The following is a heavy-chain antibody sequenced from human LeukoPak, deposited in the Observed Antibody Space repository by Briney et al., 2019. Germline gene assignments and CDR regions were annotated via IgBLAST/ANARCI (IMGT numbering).Heavy chain of an antibody. V-gene: IGHV4-34*01. CDR2: INHSGST. D-gene: IGHD1-1*01. Sequence: SETLSLTCAVYGGSFSGYYWSWIRQPPGKGLEWIGEINHSGSTNYNPSLKSRVTISVDTSKNQFSLKLSSVTAADTAVYYCARGDDSGAFDIWGQGTMVTVSS. CDR3: ARGDDSGAFDI. J-gene: IGHJ3*02. CDR1: GGSFSGYY.